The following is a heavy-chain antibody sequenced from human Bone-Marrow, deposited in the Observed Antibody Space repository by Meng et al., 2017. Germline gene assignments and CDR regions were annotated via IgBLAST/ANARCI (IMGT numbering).Heavy chain of an antibody. J-gene: IGHJ4*02. CDR3: ARARDYDSLPDY. CDR1: GGTFSTYT. V-gene: IGHV1-69*08. Sequence: QVQLVQSGAEVKKPGSSVKVSCKASGGTFSTYTINGVRQAPGLGLEWMGGIIPIFGTANYAQKFQGRVTITADKSTSTAYMELRSLRSDDTAVYYCARARDYDSLPDYWGQGTLVTVSS. CDR2: IIPIFGTA. D-gene: IGHD3-3*01.